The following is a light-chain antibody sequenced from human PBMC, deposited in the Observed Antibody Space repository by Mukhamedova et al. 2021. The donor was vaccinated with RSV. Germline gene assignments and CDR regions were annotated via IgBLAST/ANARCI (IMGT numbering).Light chain of an antibody. V-gene: IGKV1-39*01. CDR1: QSISSY. J-gene: IGKJ2*01. Sequence: GSQSISSYLNWYQQKPGKAPKLLIYAASSLQSGVPSRFSGSGSGTDFTLTISSLQPEDFATYYCQQSYSTMYTFGQGTKLEIK. CDR2: AAS. CDR3: QQSYSTMYT.